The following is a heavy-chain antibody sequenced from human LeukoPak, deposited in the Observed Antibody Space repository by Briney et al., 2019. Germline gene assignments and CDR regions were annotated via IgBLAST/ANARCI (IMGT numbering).Heavy chain of an antibody. CDR2: IYYSGSI. CDR3: AAQYSSGWARDY. Sequence: PSETLSLTCTVSGGSISSSSYYWGWIRQPPGKGLEWIGSIYYSGSIYYNPSLKSRVTISVDTSKNQFSLKLSSVTAADTAVYYCAAQYSSGWARDYWGQGTLVTVSS. V-gene: IGHV4-39*01. CDR1: GGSISSSSYY. D-gene: IGHD6-19*01. J-gene: IGHJ4*02.